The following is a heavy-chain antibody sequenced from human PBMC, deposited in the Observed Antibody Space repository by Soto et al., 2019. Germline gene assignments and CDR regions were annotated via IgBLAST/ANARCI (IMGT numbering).Heavy chain of an antibody. D-gene: IGHD3-22*01. CDR2: IIPLFGTA. CDR1: GGTFSTYA. CDR3: ARGVHYDSSGYYYFY. Sequence: QVQLVQSGAEVKKPGSSVKVSCKASGGTFSTYAIDWVRQAPGQGLEWMGGIIPLFGTAKYAQNFQGRITITEDESTTTAYMELRSLRSQDTALYYCARGVHYDSSGYYYFYWGQGTLVTVSS. J-gene: IGHJ4*02. V-gene: IGHV1-69*01.